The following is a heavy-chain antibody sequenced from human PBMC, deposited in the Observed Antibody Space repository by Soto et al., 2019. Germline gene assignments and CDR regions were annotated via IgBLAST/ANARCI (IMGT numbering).Heavy chain of an antibody. D-gene: IGHD3-16*01. Sequence: GGSLRLSCAVSGFTFDDNAMHWVRQAPEKGLEWVSGINWKSDIGYADSVKGRFTISRDNAENFLYLQMNSLRAEDTALYYCAISQDRGGRTTFIYWGQGTQVTVSS. CDR3: AISQDRGGRTTFIY. CDR1: GFTFDDNA. J-gene: IGHJ4*02. V-gene: IGHV3-9*01. CDR2: INWKSDI.